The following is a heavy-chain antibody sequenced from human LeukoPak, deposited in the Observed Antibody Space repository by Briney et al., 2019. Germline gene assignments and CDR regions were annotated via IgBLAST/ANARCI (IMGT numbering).Heavy chain of an antibody. V-gene: IGHV4-4*07. CDR3: ARAPSGCGGTCAFDY. D-gene: IGHD2-15*01. CDR1: GASMRNSF. Sequence: SETLSLTCTVSGASMRNSFWSWIRQPAGKGLEWIGRIYTSGTTNYNPSLKSRVTLSVDTSNNQFSLTLTPVTAADTALYYCARAPSGCGGTCAFDYWGQGTLVTVSS. J-gene: IGHJ4*02. CDR2: IYTSGTT.